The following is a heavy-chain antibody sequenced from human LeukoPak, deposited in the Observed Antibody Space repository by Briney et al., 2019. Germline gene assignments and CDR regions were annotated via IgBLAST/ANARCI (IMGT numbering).Heavy chain of an antibody. V-gene: IGHV3-48*04. D-gene: IGHD6-13*01. J-gene: IGHJ4*02. CDR2: VSSSGTI. CDR3: ARDFRRAAAGDDY. Sequence: PGGSLRLSCAASGFTFSSYSMNWVRQAPGKGLEWVSYVSSSGTIYYADSVKGRFTISRDNAKNSLYLQMNSLSAEDTAVYYCARDFRRAAAGDDYWGQGTLVTVSS. CDR1: GFTFSSYS.